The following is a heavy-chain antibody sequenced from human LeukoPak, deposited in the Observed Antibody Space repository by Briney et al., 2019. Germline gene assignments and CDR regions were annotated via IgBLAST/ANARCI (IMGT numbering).Heavy chain of an antibody. CDR2: INHSGST. CDR1: GGSFSGYY. D-gene: IGHD1-26*01. CDR3: AREKSGSYYVPTGRYTDY. J-gene: IGHJ4*02. Sequence: SETLSLTCAVYGGSFSGYYWSWIRQPPGKGLEWIGEINHSGSTNYNPSLKSRVTISVDTSKNQFSLKLSSVTAADTAVYYCAREKSGSYYVPTGRYTDYWGQGTLVTVSS. V-gene: IGHV4-34*01.